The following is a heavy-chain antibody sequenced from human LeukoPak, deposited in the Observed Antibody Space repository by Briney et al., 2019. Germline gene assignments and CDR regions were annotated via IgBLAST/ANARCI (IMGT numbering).Heavy chain of an antibody. J-gene: IGHJ6*03. Sequence: SETLSLTCTVSGGSISSSSYYWGWIRQPPGKGLEWIGSIYYSGSTYYNPSLKSRVTMSVDTSKNQFSLKLSSVTAADTAVYYCARAYPTPTFAGPADYYYYYMDVWGKGTTVTVSS. CDR3: ARAYPTPTFAGPADYYYYYMDV. CDR1: GGSISSSSYY. V-gene: IGHV4-39*07. CDR2: IYYSGST. D-gene: IGHD3-16*01.